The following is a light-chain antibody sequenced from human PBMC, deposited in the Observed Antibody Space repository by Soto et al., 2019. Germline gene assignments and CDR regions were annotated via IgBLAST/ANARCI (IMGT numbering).Light chain of an antibody. CDR2: WAS. Sequence: DIVMTQSPDSLAVSLGERATINCKSSQSVLYSSNNKNYLAWYQQKPGQPPKLLIYWASTRESGVPDRFSGSGSGTDFTLTISSLQAEDVAVYYCQHRRLTFGGGTKVEIK. CDR3: QHRRLT. J-gene: IGKJ4*01. CDR1: QSVLYSSNNKNY. V-gene: IGKV4-1*01.